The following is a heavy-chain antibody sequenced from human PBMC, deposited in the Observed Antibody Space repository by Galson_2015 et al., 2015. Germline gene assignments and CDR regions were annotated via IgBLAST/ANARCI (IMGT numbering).Heavy chain of an antibody. J-gene: IGHJ2*01. CDR1: GYTFTSYY. Sequence: SVKVSCKASGYTFTSYYMHWVRQAPGQGLEWMGLINPSGGSTSYAQKFQGRVTMTRDTSTNTVYMELSSLRSEDTAVYYCARDMVEYWYFDPWGRGTLVTVSS. CDR2: INPSGGST. V-gene: IGHV1-46*01. CDR3: ARDMVEYWYFDP. D-gene: IGHD4/OR15-4a*01.